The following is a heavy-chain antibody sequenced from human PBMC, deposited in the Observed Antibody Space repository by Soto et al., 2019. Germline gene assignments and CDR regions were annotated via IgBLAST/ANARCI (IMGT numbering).Heavy chain of an antibody. CDR2: VDPNGGGS. CDR3: ATWVDYGDFEGFDF. J-gene: IGHJ4*02. Sequence: GASVKASCKNSGYSFTDHTLHSVRQAHGQGLEWMGWVDPNGGGSNSAQKFQGSVTMTWDTSITTANLDLTRLTTNDTATFFCATWVDYGDFEGFDFRGQGTLVPVFS. D-gene: IGHD4-17*01. CDR1: GYSFTDHT. V-gene: IGHV1-2*04.